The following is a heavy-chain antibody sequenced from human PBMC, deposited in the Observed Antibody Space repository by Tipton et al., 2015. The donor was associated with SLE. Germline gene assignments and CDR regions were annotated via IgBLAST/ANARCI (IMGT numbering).Heavy chain of an antibody. Sequence: TLSLTCSVSGGSISTTDHYWGWIRQPPGKGLEWIGSVFYSGNTYYNESLQSRVTISIDTSKNHFSLKLYSVTAADTAVHYCAREDSSSWFYTRFDPWGQGTLVTVSS. J-gene: IGHJ5*02. D-gene: IGHD2-2*02. CDR2: VFYSGNT. V-gene: IGHV4-39*07. CDR3: AREDSSSWFYTRFDP. CDR1: GGSISTTDHY.